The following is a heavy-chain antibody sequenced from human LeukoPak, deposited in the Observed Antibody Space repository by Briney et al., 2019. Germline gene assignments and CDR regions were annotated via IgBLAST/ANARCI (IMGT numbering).Heavy chain of an antibody. D-gene: IGHD3-10*01. CDR3: TREGSVRGVISYYYYGMDV. J-gene: IGHJ6*02. Sequence: GGSLRLSCAASGFTFSSYGMHWVRQAPGKGLEWVAVIWYDGSNKYYADSVKGRFTISRDNSKNTLYLQMNSLRAEDTAVYYCTREGSVRGVISYYYYGMDVWGQGTTVTVSS. CDR2: IWYDGSNK. CDR1: GFTFSSYG. V-gene: IGHV3-33*01.